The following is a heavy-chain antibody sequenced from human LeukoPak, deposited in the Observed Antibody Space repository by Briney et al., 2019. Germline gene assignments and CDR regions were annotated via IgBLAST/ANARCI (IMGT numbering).Heavy chain of an antibody. D-gene: IGHD3-10*01. CDR3: ARDNSRLLWFGSYTAHYMDV. J-gene: IGHJ6*03. CDR1: GFTFSSYS. V-gene: IGHV3-21*01. Sequence: PGGSLRLSCAASGFTFSSYSMNWVRQAPGKGLEWVSSISSSSSYIYYADSVKGRFTISRDNAKNSLYLQMNSLRAEDTAVYYCARDNSRLLWFGSYTAHYMDVWGKGTTVTISS. CDR2: ISSSSSYI.